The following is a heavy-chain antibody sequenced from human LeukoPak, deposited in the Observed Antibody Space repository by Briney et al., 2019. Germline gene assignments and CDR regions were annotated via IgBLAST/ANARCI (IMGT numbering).Heavy chain of an antibody. V-gene: IGHV4-39*01. D-gene: IGHD3-16*01. CDR2: IYYSGST. J-gene: IGHJ3*02. CDR1: GGSISSSSYY. CDR3: ARHQGGHDAFDI. Sequence: SETLSLTCTVSGGSISSSSYYWGWLRQPPGKGLEWIGSIYYSGSTYYNPPLKSRVTISVDTSKNQFSLKLSSVTAADTAVYYCARHQGGHDAFDIWGQGTMVTVSS.